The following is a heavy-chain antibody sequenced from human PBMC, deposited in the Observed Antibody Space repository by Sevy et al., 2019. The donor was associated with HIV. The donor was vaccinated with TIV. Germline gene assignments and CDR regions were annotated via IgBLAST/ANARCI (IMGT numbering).Heavy chain of an antibody. CDR1: GYTFTGYY. CDR2: INPNSGGT. J-gene: IGHJ3*02. CDR3: ASDVDTAMVPDVFDI. Sequence: VKVSCKASGYTFTGYYMHWVRQAPGQGLEWMGWINPNSGGTNYAQKIQGRVTMTRETSISTAYMELRRLITDDTAGYYCASDVDTAMVPDVFDIWGQGTMVTVSS. V-gene: IGHV1-2*02. D-gene: IGHD5-18*01.